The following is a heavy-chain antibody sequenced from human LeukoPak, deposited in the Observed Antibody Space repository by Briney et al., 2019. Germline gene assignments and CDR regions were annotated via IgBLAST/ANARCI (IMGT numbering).Heavy chain of an antibody. D-gene: IGHD2-21*01. J-gene: IGHJ4*02. CDR3: ITPLPYSAQ. V-gene: IGHV3-15*07. Sequence: GGSLRLSCAASGFTFSNAYMNWVRQAPGKGLEWVGRIKPKTDGETTEYAAPVKGGFSISRDDSKNMLYLQMNSLKTEDTAVYYCITPLPYSAQGGQGTLVTVSS. CDR1: GFTFSNAY. CDR2: IKPKTDGETT.